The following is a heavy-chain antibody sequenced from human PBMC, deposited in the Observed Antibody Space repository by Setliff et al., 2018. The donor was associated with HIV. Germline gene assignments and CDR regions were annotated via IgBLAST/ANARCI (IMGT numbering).Heavy chain of an antibody. J-gene: IGHJ4*02. CDR3: AKDLTRGYYDSSGYYDY. D-gene: IGHD3-22*01. CDR2: IRYDGSNK. Sequence: GSLRLSCAASGFIFSSYDMHWVRQAPGKGLEWVAFIRYDGSNKLYADSVKGRSTISRDNSKNMLDLEMNSLRAEDSAVYYCAKDLTRGYYDSSGYYDYWGQGTRVTVSS. V-gene: IGHV3-30*02. CDR1: GFIFSSYD.